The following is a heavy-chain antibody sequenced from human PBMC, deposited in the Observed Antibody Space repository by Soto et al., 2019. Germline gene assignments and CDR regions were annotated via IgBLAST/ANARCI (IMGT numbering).Heavy chain of an antibody. D-gene: IGHD2-15*01. CDR2: INRSAST. CDR3: ARGPTKLGYCSGGSCYPRYYYYYYMDV. CDR1: DGSFSDYF. V-gene: IGHV4-34*01. J-gene: IGHJ6*03. Sequence: PSETLSLTCEVHDGSFSDYFWSWMWIRQSTGQGLDWLAEINRSASTNYNPSLKSRVTISVDTSKNQFSLKLSSVTAADTAVYYCARGPTKLGYCSGGSCYPRYYYYYYMDVWGKGTTVTVSS.